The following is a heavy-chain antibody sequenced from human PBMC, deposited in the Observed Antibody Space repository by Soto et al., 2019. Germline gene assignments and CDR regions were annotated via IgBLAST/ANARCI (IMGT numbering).Heavy chain of an antibody. CDR1: GYTFTSYA. CDR3: ARDLPTLPPYYYYYGMDV. J-gene: IGHJ6*02. Sequence: ASVKVSCKASGYTFTSYAMHWVRQAPGQRLEWMGWINAGNGNTKYSQKFQGRVTITRDTSASTAYMELSSLRPEDTAVYYCARDLPTLPPYYYYYGMDVWGQGTTVTVSS. CDR2: INAGNGNT. V-gene: IGHV1-3*01.